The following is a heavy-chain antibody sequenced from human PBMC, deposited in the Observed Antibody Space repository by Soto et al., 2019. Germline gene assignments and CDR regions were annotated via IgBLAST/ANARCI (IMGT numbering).Heavy chain of an antibody. CDR1: GFTFSSYA. D-gene: IGHD2-21*02. J-gene: IGHJ3*02. Sequence: GGSLRLSCAASGFTFSSYAMHWVRQAPGKGLEWVAVISYDGSNKYYADSVKGRFTISRDNSKNTLYLQMNSLRAEDTAVYYCARDLGTNIVVVTATPYDAFDIWGQGTMVTLSS. CDR2: ISYDGSNK. V-gene: IGHV3-30-3*01. CDR3: ARDLGTNIVVVTATPYDAFDI.